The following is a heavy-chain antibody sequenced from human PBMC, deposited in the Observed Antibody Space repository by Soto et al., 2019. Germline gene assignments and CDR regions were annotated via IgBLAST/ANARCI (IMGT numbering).Heavy chain of an antibody. D-gene: IGHD6-19*01. V-gene: IGHV5-10-1*04. J-gene: IGHJ4*02. CDR2: IDPSDSYT. CDR1: GYTFTSYY. CDR3: ARRAIAVAGSRDYYFDY. Sequence: GESLKISCEGSGYTFTSYYITWARQLPGKGLEWMGRIDPSDSYTRYSPSFQGQVTISADKSISTAYLQWSSLKASDTAMYYCARRAIAVAGSRDYYFDYWGQGTLVTVSS.